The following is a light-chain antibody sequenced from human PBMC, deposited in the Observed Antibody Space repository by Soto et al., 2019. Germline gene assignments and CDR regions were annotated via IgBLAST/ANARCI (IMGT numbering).Light chain of an antibody. CDR1: SSNIGAGYD. CDR3: QSYDSSLSGSYVV. CDR2: GNS. J-gene: IGLJ2*01. Sequence: QPVLTQPPSVSGAPGQRVTISCTGSSSNIGAGYDVHWYQQLPGTAPKLLIYGNSNRPSGVPDRFSGSKSGTSASLAITGLQAEDEADYSCQSYDSSLSGSYVVFGGGTKLTVL. V-gene: IGLV1-40*01.